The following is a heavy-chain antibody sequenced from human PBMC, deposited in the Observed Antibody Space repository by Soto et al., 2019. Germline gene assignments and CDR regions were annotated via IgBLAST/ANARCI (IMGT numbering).Heavy chain of an antibody. Sequence: PGGSLRLSCAASGFTVGSSYMSWVRQAPRKGLEWVSLIYRGGSTCYADSVKGRFTISRDNSKNTLYLQMKILRTEDTAVYYCATFISEYGALDVWGQGTTVTVSS. CDR2: IYRGGST. CDR3: ATFISEYGALDV. D-gene: IGHD4-17*01. J-gene: IGHJ6*02. V-gene: IGHV3-53*01. CDR1: GFTVGSSY.